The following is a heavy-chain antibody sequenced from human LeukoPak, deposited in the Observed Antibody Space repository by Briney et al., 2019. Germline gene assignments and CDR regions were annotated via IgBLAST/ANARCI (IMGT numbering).Heavy chain of an antibody. D-gene: IGHD2-15*01. J-gene: IGHJ4*02. CDR2: IWYDGSKK. CDR1: GFTFSSYG. CDR3: ARETPSADAAFDY. V-gene: IGHV3-33*01. Sequence: GGSLRLSCAVSGFTFSSYGMHWVRQAPGKGLEWVAVIWYDGSKKYYADSVKGRFTISRDNSKNTLDLQMNSLRAEDTAVYYCARETPSADAAFDYWDQGTLVTVSS.